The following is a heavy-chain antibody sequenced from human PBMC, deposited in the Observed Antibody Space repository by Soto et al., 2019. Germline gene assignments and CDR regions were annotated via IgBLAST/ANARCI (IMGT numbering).Heavy chain of an antibody. V-gene: IGHV2-5*02. Sequence: QITLKESGPTLVKPTQTLTLTCTFSGLSLRTTGVGVGWVRQPPGKALEWLALLFWDDDKRYSPSLKSRLTITKDTSEKQVVLTMPNMDTVDTATYYCVQSRCGGDCLQIYSSRSYYGLDVWGQGTTVTVSS. CDR1: GLSLRTTGVG. J-gene: IGHJ6*02. D-gene: IGHD2-21*02. CDR2: LFWDDDK. CDR3: VQSRCGGDCLQIYSSRSYYGLDV.